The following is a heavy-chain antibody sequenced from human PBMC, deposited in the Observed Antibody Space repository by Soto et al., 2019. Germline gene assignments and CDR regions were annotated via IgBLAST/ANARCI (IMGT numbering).Heavy chain of an antibody. CDR3: ARVLRSTSCVADY. J-gene: IGHJ4*02. CDR2: MNPNSGNT. CDR1: GYTFTSYD. D-gene: IGHD2-2*01. Sequence: GASVKVSCKASGYTFTSYDINWVRQATGQGLEWMGWMNPNSGNTGYAQKFQGRVTMTRNTSISTAYMELSSLRSDDTAVYYCARVLRSTSCVADYWGQGTLVTVSS. V-gene: IGHV1-8*01.